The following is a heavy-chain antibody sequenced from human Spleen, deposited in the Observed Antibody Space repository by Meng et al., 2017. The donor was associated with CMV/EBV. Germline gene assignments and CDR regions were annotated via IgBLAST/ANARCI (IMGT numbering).Heavy chain of an antibody. CDR1: GYTFTSYD. CDR3: ARDYGFWSGYGMDV. CDR2: MNPNSGNT. Sequence: ASVKVSCKASGYTFTSYDVNWVRQATGQGLEWMGWMNPNSGNTNYAQKLQGRVTMTTDTSTSTAYMELRSLRSDDTAVYYCARDYGFWSGYGMDVWGQGTTVTVSS. J-gene: IGHJ6*02. D-gene: IGHD3/OR15-3a*01. V-gene: IGHV1-18*01.